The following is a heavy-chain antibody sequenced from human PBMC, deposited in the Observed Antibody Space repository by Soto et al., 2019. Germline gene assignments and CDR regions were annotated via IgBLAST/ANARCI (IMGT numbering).Heavy chain of an antibody. CDR1: GYTFSDSA. D-gene: IGHD1-26*01. Sequence: EVQLVESGGGLVQPGGSLKLSCAASGYTFSDSAMHWVRQASGKGLEWVGRFRSKANSYATVYAASVKGRFTISRDDSKNTAYLQMNSLKTEDTAVYYCARLWSEREPNFDSWGQGTLVSVSS. V-gene: IGHV3-73*02. J-gene: IGHJ4*02. CDR3: ARLWSEREPNFDS. CDR2: FRSKANSYAT.